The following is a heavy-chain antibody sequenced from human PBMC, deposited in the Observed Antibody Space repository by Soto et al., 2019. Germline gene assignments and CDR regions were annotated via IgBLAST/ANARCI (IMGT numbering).Heavy chain of an antibody. J-gene: IGHJ4*02. Sequence: GGSLRLSCAASGFTFSNYDMSWVRQAPGKGLEWVSSISGGGFNTYYPDSVKGRFTISRDNSKNTLYLQMNSLRAEDTAVYYCAKHFAYGGPFDYWGQGTLVTVSS. CDR3: AKHFAYGGPFDY. CDR1: GFTFSNYD. D-gene: IGHD4-17*01. CDR2: ISGGGFNT. V-gene: IGHV3-23*01.